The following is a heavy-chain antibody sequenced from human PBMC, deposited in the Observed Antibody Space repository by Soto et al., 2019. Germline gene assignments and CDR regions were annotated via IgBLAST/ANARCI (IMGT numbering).Heavy chain of an antibody. CDR3: AVAAVREIMAQESSGMAV. Sequence: QVQLVQSGAEVKTPGSSVKVSCKASGGTLSDYAISWVRQAPGQGLEWMGGIMPTVDSANYAQNFKGRLTISAGESTSTANLELSSLRSDDTAVYYCAVAAVREIMAQESSGMAVWGQGTTVIVSS. J-gene: IGHJ6*02. D-gene: IGHD3-10*01. V-gene: IGHV1-69*01. CDR1: GGTLSDYA. CDR2: IMPTVDSA.